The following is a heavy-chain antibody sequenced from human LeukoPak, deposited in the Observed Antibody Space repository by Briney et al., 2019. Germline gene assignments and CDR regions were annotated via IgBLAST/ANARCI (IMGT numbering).Heavy chain of an antibody. V-gene: IGHV1-2*02. D-gene: IGHD6-13*01. CDR1: GYTFTGYY. Sequence: ASVKVSCKTSGYTFTGYYIHWVRLAPGQGLEWMGWLNPNSGGTSSAQKFQGRVTMTRDTSISTAYMELSRLRSDDTAVYYCSREIIGSTWYRAFDIWGQGTMVTVSS. CDR3: SREIIGSTWYRAFDI. J-gene: IGHJ3*02. CDR2: LNPNSGGT.